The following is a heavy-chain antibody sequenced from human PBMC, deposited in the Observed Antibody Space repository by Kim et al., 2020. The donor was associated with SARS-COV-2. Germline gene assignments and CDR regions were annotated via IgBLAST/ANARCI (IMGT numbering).Heavy chain of an antibody. CDR2: ISSSGTYI. J-gene: IGHJ5*02. V-gene: IGHV3-11*05. CDR3: ARVSSGSSSWYWFDP. Sequence: GGSLRLSCAASGFTFSDYYMTWIRQAPGKGLEWLSYISSSGTYIKYADSAKGRFSISRDNAKNSLYLQMNSLRAEDTAVYYCARVSSGSSSWYWFDPWG. CDR1: GFTFSDYY. D-gene: IGHD6-13*01.